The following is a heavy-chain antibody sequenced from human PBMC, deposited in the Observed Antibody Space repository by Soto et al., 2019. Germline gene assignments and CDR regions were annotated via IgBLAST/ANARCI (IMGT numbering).Heavy chain of an antibody. Sequence: QVQLVESGGGMVQPGRSLRLSCAASGFTFSSYAMHWVRQAPGKGLEWVAVISYDGSNKYYADSVKGRFTISRDNSKNTLYLQMNSLRAEDTAVYYCARDRKGCSSTSCYFDYWGQGTLVTVSS. D-gene: IGHD2-2*01. CDR3: ARDRKGCSSTSCYFDY. CDR1: GFTFSSYA. V-gene: IGHV3-30-3*01. CDR2: ISYDGSNK. J-gene: IGHJ4*02.